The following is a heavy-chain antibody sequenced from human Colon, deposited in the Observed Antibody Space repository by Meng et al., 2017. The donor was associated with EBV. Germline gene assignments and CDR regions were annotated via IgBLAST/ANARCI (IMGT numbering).Heavy chain of an antibody. Sequence: LQESGPGLGRPACTLSLTCTSPGGSISSSHYYWGWVRQPPGKGLQWIGTIYHSGSTSYNPSLQSRVTMFVDTSKNQFSLMLTSVTATDTAVYYCARRRGGSGRDCWGQGTLVTVSS. J-gene: IGHJ4*02. CDR1: GGSISSSHYY. V-gene: IGHV4-39*01. D-gene: IGHD3-10*01. CDR3: ARRRGGSGRDC. CDR2: IYHSGST.